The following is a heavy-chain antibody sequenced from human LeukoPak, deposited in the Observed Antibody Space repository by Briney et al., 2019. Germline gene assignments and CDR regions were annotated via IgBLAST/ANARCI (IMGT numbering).Heavy chain of an antibody. CDR1: GCTFSSYT. Sequence: VASVKVSCKASGCTFSSYTISGLRQAPGQGLEWMGRIIPILGRANYAQKFQGRVTITADKSTSTAYMELSSVRSEDTAVYYCARTGGYCSGGSCYPNSGMDVWGQGTTVTVSS. D-gene: IGHD2-15*01. V-gene: IGHV1-69*02. CDR3: ARTGGYCSGGSCYPNSGMDV. CDR2: IIPILGRA. J-gene: IGHJ6*02.